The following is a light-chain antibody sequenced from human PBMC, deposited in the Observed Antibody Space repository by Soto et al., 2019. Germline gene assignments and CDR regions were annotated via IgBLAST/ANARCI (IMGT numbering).Light chain of an antibody. CDR1: QSVSTF. CDR3: QQRGDWPPIP. V-gene: IGKV3-11*01. Sequence: EIVMTQSPSTLSVTPGERATLSCRASQSVSTFLAWFQQKPGQPPRLLINNASNRTTGIPARFSGSGSGTDFTLTISSLEPEDFAVYYCQQRGDWPPIPFGQG. CDR2: NAS. J-gene: IGKJ5*01.